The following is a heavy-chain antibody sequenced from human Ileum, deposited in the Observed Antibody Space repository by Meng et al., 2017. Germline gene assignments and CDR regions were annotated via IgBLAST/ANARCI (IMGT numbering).Heavy chain of an antibody. V-gene: IGHV3-66*01. CDR2: IYSGGGK. Sequence: EVQVVESGGGLVQPGGSLRLSCAASGFRVSNEFLSWVRQAQGKGLEWVSVIYSGGGKDYADSVKGRFTTSRDSSKNTMYLQMNNLRADDTAMYYCTRGEDHWVQGTLVTVSS. J-gene: IGHJ4*02. CDR3: TRGEDH. CDR1: GFRVSNEF.